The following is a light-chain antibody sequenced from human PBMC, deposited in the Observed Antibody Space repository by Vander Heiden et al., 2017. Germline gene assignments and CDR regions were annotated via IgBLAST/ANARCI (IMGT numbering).Light chain of an antibody. V-gene: IGKV4-1*01. J-gene: IGKJ1*01. CDR3: QQYYSTPWT. CDR2: WAS. Sequence: DIVMTQSPDSLAVSPGERATINCKSSQSVLYSSNNKNYLAWYQQKPGQPPKLLIDWASTRESGVPDRFSGSGSGTDFTLTISSLQAEDVAVYYCQQYYSTPWTFGQGTKVEIK. CDR1: QSVLYSSNNKNY.